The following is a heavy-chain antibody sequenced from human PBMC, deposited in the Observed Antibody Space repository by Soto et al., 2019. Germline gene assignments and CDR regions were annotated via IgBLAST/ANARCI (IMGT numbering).Heavy chain of an antibody. J-gene: IGHJ5*02. V-gene: IGHV3-73*01. D-gene: IGHD6-13*01. CDR3: TRTHSSSWYRWDYNWFDP. CDR2: IRSKANSYAT. CDR1: GFTFSGSA. Sequence: AGGSLRLSCAASGFTFSGSAMHWVRQASGKGLEWVGRIRSKANSYATAYAASVKGRFTISRDDSKNTAYLQMNSLKTEDTAVYYCTRTHSSSWYRWDYNWFDPWGQGTLVTVSS.